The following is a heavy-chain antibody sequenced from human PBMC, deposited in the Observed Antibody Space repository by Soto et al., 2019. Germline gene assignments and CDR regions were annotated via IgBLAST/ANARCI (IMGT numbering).Heavy chain of an antibody. CDR2: ISGSGDNT. D-gene: IGHD4-17*01. CDR1: GFTFSAYA. Sequence: GGSLRLSCAASGFTFSAYAMSWVRQAPGKGLEWVSAISGSGDNTFYGDSVKGRVTISRDNSKNTLYLQMNSLRVEDTAIYYCAKHRVTKSVRFSLDPWGQGTRVTVSS. CDR3: AKHRVTKSVRFSLDP. V-gene: IGHV3-23*01. J-gene: IGHJ5*02.